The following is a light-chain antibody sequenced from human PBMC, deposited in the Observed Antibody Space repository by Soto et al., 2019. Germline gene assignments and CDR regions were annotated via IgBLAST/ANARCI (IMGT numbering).Light chain of an antibody. V-gene: IGKV1-6*01. J-gene: IGKJ4*01. CDR2: AAS. CDR3: QQDYSYPLT. Sequence: AIQMTQSPSSLSASVGDRVTITCRASQGIRDDLGWYQQRPGKAPKLLIYAASTLQSGVPSRFSGSGSGTDFTLPISSLQAEDFATYYCQQDYSYPLTFGAGTKLEIK. CDR1: QGIRDD.